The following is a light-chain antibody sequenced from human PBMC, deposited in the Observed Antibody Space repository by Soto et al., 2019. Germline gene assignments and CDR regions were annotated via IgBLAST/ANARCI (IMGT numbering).Light chain of an antibody. Sequence: IQLTQSPSSLSASVGYTVTITCLASEGISSYLAWYQQKPGKAPELLIYSSSTLQSRVPSRFSGSRSGTDFTLTISSLQPEDFATYYCQELNTYPPAYTFGQGTKVDIK. CDR1: EGISSY. CDR3: QELNTYPPAYT. V-gene: IGKV1-9*01. J-gene: IGKJ2*01. CDR2: SSS.